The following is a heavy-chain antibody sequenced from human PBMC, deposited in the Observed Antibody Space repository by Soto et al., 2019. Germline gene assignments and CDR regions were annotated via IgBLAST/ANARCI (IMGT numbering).Heavy chain of an antibody. D-gene: IGHD3-10*01. V-gene: IGHV4-59*01. CDR2: IYYSGST. Sequence: SETLSLTCTVSGGSISSYYWSWIRQPPGKGLEWIGYIYYSGSTNYNPSLKSRVTISVDTSKNQFSLKLSSVTAADTAVYYCASAYGSGSYIDYWGQGTLVTVSS. CDR1: GGSISSYY. J-gene: IGHJ4*02. CDR3: ASAYGSGSYIDY.